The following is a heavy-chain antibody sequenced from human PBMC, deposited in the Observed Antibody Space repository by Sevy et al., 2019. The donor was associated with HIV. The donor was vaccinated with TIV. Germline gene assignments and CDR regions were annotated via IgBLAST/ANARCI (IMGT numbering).Heavy chain of an antibody. J-gene: IGHJ4*02. CDR1: GFTFSNYN. D-gene: IGHD6-13*01. V-gene: IGHV3-21*01. CDR2: ITSGTSYM. Sequence: GGSLRLSCAASGFTFSNYNMHWVRQAPGKGLEWFSSITSGTSYMDYADSVKGRFTISTNSAKNSLYLQMNSLRVEDTAVYYCARGVGSNWFFNYWGQGALVTVSS. CDR3: ARGVGSNWFFNY.